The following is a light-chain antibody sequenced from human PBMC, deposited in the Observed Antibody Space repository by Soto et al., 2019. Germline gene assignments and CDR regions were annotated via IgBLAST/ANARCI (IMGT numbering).Light chain of an antibody. CDR2: DVT. Sequence: SAVSQPGSVSRSRGQSITKPCTGTSNDIGGYNYVSWYQQFPGKAPKLIIYDVTNRPSGVSFRFSGSKSGNTASLTISGLQAEDEAGYPCSSYSSTSTRRLFGAGTKVTVL. V-gene: IGLV2-14*03. J-gene: IGLJ1*01. CDR3: SSYSSTSTRRL. CDR1: SNDIGGYNY.